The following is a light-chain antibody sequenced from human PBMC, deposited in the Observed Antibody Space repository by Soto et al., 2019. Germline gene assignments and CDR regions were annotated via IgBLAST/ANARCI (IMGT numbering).Light chain of an antibody. J-gene: IGLJ1*01. V-gene: IGLV2-8*01. Sequence: QSALTQPPSASGSPGQSVTISCTGTSSDVGGYDYVSWYQQHPGKAPKLMIYEVSKWPSGVPDRFSGSKSGNTASLTVSGLQAEDEADYYCSSYVGSNNRVFGTGTKLTVL. CDR1: SSDVGGYDY. CDR3: SSYVGSNNRV. CDR2: EVS.